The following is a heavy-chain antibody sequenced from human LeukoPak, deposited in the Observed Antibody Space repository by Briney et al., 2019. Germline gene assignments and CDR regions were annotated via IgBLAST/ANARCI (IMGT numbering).Heavy chain of an antibody. D-gene: IGHD2-15*01. CDR3: ASLLLQTLFDY. J-gene: IGHJ4*02. CDR1: GGSISSYY. V-gene: IGHV4-59*06. Sequence: SETLSLTCTVSGGSISSYYWSWIRQPPGKGLEWIGYIYYSGSTYYNPSLKSRVTISVDTSKNQFSLKLSSVTAADTAVYYCASLLLQTLFDYWGQGTLVTVSS. CDR2: IYYSGST.